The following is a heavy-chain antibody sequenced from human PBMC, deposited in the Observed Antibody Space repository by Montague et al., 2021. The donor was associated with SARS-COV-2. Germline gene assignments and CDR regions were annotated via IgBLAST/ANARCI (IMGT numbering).Heavy chain of an antibody. CDR2: ITHRGTS. CDR1: GGSFSDYY. V-gene: IGHV4-34*01. D-gene: IGHD3-22*01. J-gene: IGHJ4*02. Sequence: SETLSLTCAVYGGSFSDYYWSWIRQPPGKGLEWIGEITHRGTSKYNPSLKSRVPISLDTSKNQFSLYLSSVTAADTAVYYCARGRQHFNMIVVVMTGGEYYFDYWGQGTLVTVSS. CDR3: ARGRQHFNMIVVVMTGGEYYFDY.